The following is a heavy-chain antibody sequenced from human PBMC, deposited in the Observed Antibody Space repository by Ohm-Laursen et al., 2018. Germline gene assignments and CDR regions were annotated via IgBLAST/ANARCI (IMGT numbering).Heavy chain of an antibody. J-gene: IGHJ4*02. D-gene: IGHD1-26*01. CDR2: IHNSGST. CDR3: ARRANSAFPYYLDY. CDR1: GGSISSYY. V-gene: IGHV4-59*08. Sequence: SETLSLTCPVSGGSISSYYWSWVRQPPGKGLEWIGYIHNSGSTNYTPSLKSRVTIATDTPKNQLSLKLSPVTAADTAVYYCARRANSAFPYYLDYWGQGTLVTVSS.